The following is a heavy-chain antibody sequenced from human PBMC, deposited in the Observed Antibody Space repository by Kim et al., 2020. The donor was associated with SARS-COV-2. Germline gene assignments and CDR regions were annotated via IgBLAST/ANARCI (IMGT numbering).Heavy chain of an antibody. CDR2: TYHRSKWYY. Sequence: SQTLSLTCAISGDSVSSDSAAWNWIMQSPSRGLEWLGRTYHRSKWYYDYAPSLKSRITINADTSKNQFSLEMNSMTPEDTAVYYCARGWGLGPWGQGTLVTVSS. CDR1: GDSVSSDSAA. V-gene: IGHV6-1*01. CDR3: ARGWGLGP. J-gene: IGHJ5*02. D-gene: IGHD3-16*01.